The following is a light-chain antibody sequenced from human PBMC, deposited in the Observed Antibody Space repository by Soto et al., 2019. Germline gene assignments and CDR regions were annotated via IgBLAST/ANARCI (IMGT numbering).Light chain of an antibody. CDR3: SSYAGSSNV. CDR1: SGDGGDYDY. Sequence: QSALTQPRSVSGSPGQSVTISCTGTSGDGGDYDYVSWYQQHPGKAPKLMIYEVNKRPSGVPDRFSGSKSGNTASLTVSGLQPEDEADYYCSSYAGSSNVFGTGTKLTVL. J-gene: IGLJ1*01. V-gene: IGLV2-8*01. CDR2: EVN.